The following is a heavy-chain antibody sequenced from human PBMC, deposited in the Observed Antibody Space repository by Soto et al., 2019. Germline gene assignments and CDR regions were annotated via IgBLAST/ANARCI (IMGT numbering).Heavy chain of an antibody. Sequence: QTLSLTCAISGDSVSSNSSGWIWIRQSPSRGLEWLGRTDYRSKWFKDYAVSVKGRISINPDTSKNQLSLQLNSVTPEDTAVYYCARVAPNSSGGTAFDSWGQGTLVTVSS. V-gene: IGHV6-1*01. CDR3: ARVAPNSSGGTAFDS. CDR2: TDYRSKWFK. CDR1: GDSVSSNSSG. D-gene: IGHD5-18*01. J-gene: IGHJ4*02.